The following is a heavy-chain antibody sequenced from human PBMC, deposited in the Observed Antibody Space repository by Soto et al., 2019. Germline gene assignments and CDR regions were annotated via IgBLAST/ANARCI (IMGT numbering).Heavy chain of an antibody. CDR2: IGTDLRST. Sequence: EVQLLESGGGLVQPGGSLRLSCAASGFTFSTYAMTWVRQAPGKGLEWVSAIGTDLRSTSYADSVRGRFTISRDNSKHTLYLQMNSLRAEDTAVYYCAKDWKCDSWGQGTLVTVSS. CDR3: AKDWKCDS. J-gene: IGHJ5*01. V-gene: IGHV3-23*01. CDR1: GFTFSTYA. D-gene: IGHD1-1*01.